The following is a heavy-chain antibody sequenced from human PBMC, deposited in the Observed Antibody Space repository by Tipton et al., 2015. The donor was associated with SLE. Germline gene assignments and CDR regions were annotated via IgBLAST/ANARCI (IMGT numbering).Heavy chain of an antibody. V-gene: IGHV4-34*09. CDR3: ARGSLVLPTVAGDVDAFDI. CDR1: GGSFSDYY. D-gene: IGHD4-23*01. J-gene: IGHJ3*02. CDR2: INHTGGT. Sequence: TLSLTCAVYGGSFSDYYWSWIRQTPGEGLEWIGEINHTGGTNYNPSLESRVVISVDTSENEVSLKLTSVTGADTALYYCARGSLVLPTVAGDVDAFDIWGQGTAVIVSS.